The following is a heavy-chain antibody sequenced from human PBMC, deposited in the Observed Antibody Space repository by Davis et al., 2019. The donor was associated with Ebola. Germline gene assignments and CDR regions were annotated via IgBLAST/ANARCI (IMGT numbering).Heavy chain of an antibody. V-gene: IGHV3-23*01. CDR1: GFTFSGYA. CDR2: ISGRGDRT. J-gene: IGHJ4*02. Sequence: GESLKISCAASGFTFSGYAMSWVRQAPGKGLEWVSAISGRGDRTYYADSVKGRFTISRDNSKNTLYLQMNSLRAEDTAVYYCAKDYNTAMVAYYFDYWGQGTLVTVSS. D-gene: IGHD5-18*01. CDR3: AKDYNTAMVAYYFDY.